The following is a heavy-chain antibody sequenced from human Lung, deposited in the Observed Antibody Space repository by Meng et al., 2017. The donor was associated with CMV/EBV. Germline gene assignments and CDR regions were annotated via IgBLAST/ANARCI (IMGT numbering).Heavy chain of an antibody. J-gene: IGHJ4*02. V-gene: IGHV1-69*13. CDR2: IIPMFGTT. D-gene: IGHD3/OR15-3a*01. Sequence: SVXVSXKASGDTFSTYVFSWVRQAPGQGLEWLGGIIPMFGTTNYAQKFQGRITITADDSTRTAYMDLSSLTSEDTAVYYCARHAGDYYNSRDFSPYAHLGQGXLVTVSS. CDR3: ARHAGDYYNSRDFSPYAH. CDR1: GDTFSTYV.